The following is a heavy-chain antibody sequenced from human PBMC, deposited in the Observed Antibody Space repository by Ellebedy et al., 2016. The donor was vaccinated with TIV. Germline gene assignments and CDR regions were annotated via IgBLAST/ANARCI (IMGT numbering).Heavy chain of an antibody. CDR3: ARESSGWYGRLYYFDY. Sequence: ASVKVSXXASGGTFSSYAISWVRQAPGQGLEWMGWISAYNGNTNYAQKLQGRVTMTTDTSTSTAYMELRSLRSDDTAVYYCARESSGWYGRLYYFDYWGQGTLVTVSS. CDR2: ISAYNGNT. CDR1: GGTFSSYA. D-gene: IGHD6-19*01. J-gene: IGHJ4*02. V-gene: IGHV1-18*01.